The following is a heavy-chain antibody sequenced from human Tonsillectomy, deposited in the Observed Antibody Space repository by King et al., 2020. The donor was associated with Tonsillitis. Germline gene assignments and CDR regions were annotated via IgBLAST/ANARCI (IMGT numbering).Heavy chain of an antibody. CDR3: ARPSRYSSGWSHFDY. V-gene: IGHV4-39*01. CDR1: GGSISSSSYY. CDR2: IYYSGST. D-gene: IGHD6-19*01. J-gene: IGHJ4*02. Sequence: QLQESGPGLVKPSETLSLTCTVSGGSISSSSYYWGWIRQPPGKGLEWIGSIYYSGSTYYNPSLKSRVTISVDTSKNQFSLKLSSVTAADTAVYYCARPSRYSSGWSHFDYWGQGTLVTVSS.